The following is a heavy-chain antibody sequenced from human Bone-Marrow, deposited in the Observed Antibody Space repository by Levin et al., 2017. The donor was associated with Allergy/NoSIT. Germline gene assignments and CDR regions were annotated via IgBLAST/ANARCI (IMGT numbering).Heavy chain of an antibody. CDR2: ISGSGDDT. V-gene: IGHV3-23*01. Sequence: GGSLRLSCAASGLTFSNYAMSWVRQAPGKGLEWVSGISGSGDDTHYAASVKGRFTTSRDNSKSTLYLQMNSLRTEDTAIYYCGKGESSRWSQYFYYMDAWGRGTTVTVSS. D-gene: IGHD6-13*01. J-gene: IGHJ6*03. CDR3: GKGESSRWSQYFYYMDA. CDR1: GLTFSNYA.